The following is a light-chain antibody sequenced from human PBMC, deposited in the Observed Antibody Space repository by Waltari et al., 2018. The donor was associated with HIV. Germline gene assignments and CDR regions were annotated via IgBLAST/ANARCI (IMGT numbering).Light chain of an antibody. Sequence: SYVLTQPPPVSVAPGQTARTPCGGDCMASKSVDWYQQKPGQAPVMVVYDDFDRPSGIPERFSGSNSGNTATLTISRVEAGDEADYFCQVWDSSSEYVFGSGTKVTVL. CDR1: CMASKS. CDR3: QVWDSSSEYV. J-gene: IGLJ1*01. CDR2: DDF. V-gene: IGLV3-21*02.